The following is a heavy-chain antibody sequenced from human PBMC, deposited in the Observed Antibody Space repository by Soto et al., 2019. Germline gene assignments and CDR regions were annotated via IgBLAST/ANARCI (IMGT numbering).Heavy chain of an antibody. J-gene: IGHJ6*02. CDR1: RFNFSNYA. CDR2: ISNNGGRT. Sequence: EVQLLESGGDLVQPGESLRLSCAASRFNFSNYAMNWVRQAPGKGLEWVSVISNNGGRTYSIDPVKGRFTISRDNSKNALYLQMDIPRAENRAVYSCAKSFACGVSTCSPTWGHYDSAMDVWGQGTTVTVSS. CDR3: AKSFACGVSTCSPTWGHYDSAMDV. V-gene: IGHV3-23*01. D-gene: IGHD2-2*01.